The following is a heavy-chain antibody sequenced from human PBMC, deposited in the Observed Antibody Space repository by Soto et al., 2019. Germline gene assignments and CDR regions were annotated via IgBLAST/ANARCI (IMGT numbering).Heavy chain of an antibody. V-gene: IGHV1-69*15. J-gene: IGHJ5*02. CDR1: GGTFSNYA. CDR2: IIPIFGSA. Sequence: QVQLVQSGAEVKKPGSSVKVSCKASGGTFSNYAITWVRQAPGPGLEWLGRIIPIFGSANYAQKFQGRVTITADESTTTADMELSILRSDDTAVYYCAKDGGKDVYFGNWFDPWGQGTLVTVS. D-gene: IGHD1-26*01. CDR3: AKDGGKDVYFGNWFDP.